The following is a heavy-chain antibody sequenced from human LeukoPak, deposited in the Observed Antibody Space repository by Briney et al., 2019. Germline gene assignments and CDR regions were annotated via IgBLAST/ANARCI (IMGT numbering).Heavy chain of an antibody. CDR2: INPNSGGT. D-gene: IGHD6-13*01. Sequence: ASVKVSCKASGYTFTGYYMHWVRQAPGQGLEWMGWINPNSGGTNYAQKFQGRVTMTRDTSISTAYMELSRLRSDDTAVYYCARKQQLLSSPDAFDIWGQGTMVTVSS. CDR3: ARKQQLLSSPDAFDI. J-gene: IGHJ3*02. V-gene: IGHV1-2*02. CDR1: GYTFTGYY.